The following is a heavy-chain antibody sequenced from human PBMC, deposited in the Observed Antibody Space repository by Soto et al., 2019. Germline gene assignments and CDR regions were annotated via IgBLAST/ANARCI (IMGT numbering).Heavy chain of an antibody. Sequence: SQTHSVTCAITGSSVSSNIAGGSFVRQSPSRGLEWLGRTYYRSKWYYEYAVSVRGRITINPDTSKNQYSLQLNSVTPEDTAVYFCAGGEQYSRRIFDYWGQGTLVTVSS. CDR1: GSSVSSNIAG. D-gene: IGHD1-26*01. V-gene: IGHV6-1*01. CDR2: TYYRSKWYY. CDR3: AGGEQYSRRIFDY. J-gene: IGHJ4*01.